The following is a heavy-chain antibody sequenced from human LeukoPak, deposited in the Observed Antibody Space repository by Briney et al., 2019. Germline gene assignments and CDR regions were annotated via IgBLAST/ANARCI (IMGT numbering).Heavy chain of an antibody. D-gene: IGHD4-11*01. Sequence: GESLKISCKGSEYKFNSYWIAWVRQMPGEGPEWMGIIYPGDFDIRYSPSFQGQVTISADKSISTAYLQWSSLKASDTAMYYCAGENSNYYGMDVWGQGTSVTVSS. CDR1: EYKFNSYW. CDR2: IYPGDFDI. V-gene: IGHV5-51*01. CDR3: AGENSNYYGMDV. J-gene: IGHJ6*02.